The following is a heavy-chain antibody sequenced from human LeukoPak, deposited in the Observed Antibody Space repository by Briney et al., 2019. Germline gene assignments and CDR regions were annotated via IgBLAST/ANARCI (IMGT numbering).Heavy chain of an antibody. CDR1: GFTFSSYA. CDR2: ISGSGGST. D-gene: IGHD4-17*01. V-gene: IGHV3-23*01. Sequence: GGSLRLSCAASGFTFSSYAMSGVRQAPGKGLEWVSAISGSGGSTYYADSAKGRFTISRDNSKNTLYLQMNSLRAEDTAVYYCAKLFHIGDYGAFDIWGQGTMVTVSS. J-gene: IGHJ3*02. CDR3: AKLFHIGDYGAFDI.